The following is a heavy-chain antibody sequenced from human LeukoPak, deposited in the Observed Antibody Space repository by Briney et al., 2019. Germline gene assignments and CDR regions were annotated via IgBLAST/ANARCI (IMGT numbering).Heavy chain of an antibody. CDR1: GFTFSNAW. CDR2: IKSKTDGGTT. J-gene: IGHJ5*02. D-gene: IGHD3-22*01. Sequence: GGSLRLSCAASGFTFSNAWMSWVRQAPGKGLEWVGRIKSKTDGGTTDYAALVKGRFTISRDDSKNTLYLQMNSLKTEDTGVYYCTTVYDSGGYRFGPWGQGTLVTVSS. V-gene: IGHV3-15*01. CDR3: TTVYDSGGYRFGP.